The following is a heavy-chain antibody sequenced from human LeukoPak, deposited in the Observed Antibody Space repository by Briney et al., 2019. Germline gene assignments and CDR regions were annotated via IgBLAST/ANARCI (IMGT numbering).Heavy chain of an antibody. J-gene: IGHJ4*02. D-gene: IGHD3-3*01. CDR2: IWYDGSNK. CDR3: ARDESSDYDFWSSPDY. CDR1: GFTFSSYG. Sequence: GGSLRLSCAASGFTFSSYGMHWVRQAPGKGLEWVAVIWYDGSNKYYADSVKGRFTISRDNSKNTLYLQMNSLRAEDTAVYYCARDESSDYDFWSSPDYWGQGTLVTVSS. V-gene: IGHV3-33*01.